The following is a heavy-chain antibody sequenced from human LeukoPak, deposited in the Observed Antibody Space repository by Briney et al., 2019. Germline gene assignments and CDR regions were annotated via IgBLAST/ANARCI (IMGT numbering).Heavy chain of an antibody. D-gene: IGHD3-10*01. CDR1: GFTFSSYS. J-gene: IGHJ4*02. Sequence: PGGSLRLSCAASGFTFSSYSMNWVRQAPGKGLEWVSSISSSSSYIYYADSVKGRFTISRDNAKNSLYLQMNSLRAEDTAVYYCARDDPYGSGSYLSWGQGTLVTVSS. CDR3: ARDDPYGSGSYLS. V-gene: IGHV3-21*04. CDR2: ISSSSSYI.